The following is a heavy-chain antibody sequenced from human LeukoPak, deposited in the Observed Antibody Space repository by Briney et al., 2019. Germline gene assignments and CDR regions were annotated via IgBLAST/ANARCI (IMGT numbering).Heavy chain of an antibody. V-gene: IGHV3-64*01. CDR1: GFTFRSYA. D-gene: IGHD6-13*01. J-gene: IGHJ4*02. CDR3: ARSPGYTSSWSYFDF. Sequence: PGGSLRLSCAASGFTFRSYAMHWVRQAPGKGLEYVSAISSNGDNTYYGNSVKGRFTISRDNSENRLYLQMGSLRAEDMAVYYCARSPGYTSSWSYFDFWGQGTLVTVSS. CDR2: ISSNGDNT.